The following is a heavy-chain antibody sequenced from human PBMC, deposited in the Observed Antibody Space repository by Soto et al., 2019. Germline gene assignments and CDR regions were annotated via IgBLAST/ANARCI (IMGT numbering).Heavy chain of an antibody. D-gene: IGHD2-15*01. Sequence: QVQLQESGPGLVKPSQTLSLTCTVSGGSISSGDYYWSWIRRPPGKGLEWIGYIYYSGSTYYNPSLKSRVTISVDTSKNQFSLKLSSVTAADTAVYYCARVTGYCSGGSCYPDYWGQGTLVTVSS. CDR2: IYYSGST. CDR3: ARVTGYCSGGSCYPDY. V-gene: IGHV4-30-4*01. CDR1: GGSISSGDYY. J-gene: IGHJ4*02.